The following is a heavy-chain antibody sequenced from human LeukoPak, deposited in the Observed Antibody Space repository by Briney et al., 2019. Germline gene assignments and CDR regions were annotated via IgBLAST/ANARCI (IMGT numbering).Heavy chain of an antibody. V-gene: IGHV4-31*03. CDR1: GASISSGNYY. D-gene: IGHD3-10*01. CDR2: IYHSGST. J-gene: IGHJ4*02. Sequence: PSQTLSLTCTVSGASISSGNYYWSWVRQHPGKGLEWIGYIYHSGSTHYNPSLNSRGTISPDTSKNQFSLKLSSVTAADTATYYCARGIQRSYGSGGYTFHFDSWGRGTLVTVSP. CDR3: ARGIQRSYGSGGYTFHFDS.